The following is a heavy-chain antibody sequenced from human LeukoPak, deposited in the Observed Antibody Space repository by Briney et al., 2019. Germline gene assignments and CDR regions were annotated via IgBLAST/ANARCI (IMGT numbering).Heavy chain of an antibody. CDR1: GFTFNSYA. CDR2: ISSSSSYI. D-gene: IGHD5-18*01. J-gene: IGHJ4*02. CDR3: ARDLSAAMVPYYFDY. Sequence: GGSLRLSCAASGFTFNSYAMSWVRQAPGKGLEWVSSISSSSSYIYYADSVKGRFTISRDNAKNSLYLQMNSLRAEDTAVYYCARDLSAAMVPYYFDYWGQGTLVTVSS. V-gene: IGHV3-21*01.